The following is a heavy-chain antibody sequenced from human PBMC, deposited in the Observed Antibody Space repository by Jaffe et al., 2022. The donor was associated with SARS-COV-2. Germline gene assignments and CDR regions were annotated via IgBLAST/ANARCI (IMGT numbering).Heavy chain of an antibody. Sequence: QITLKESGPALVKHTQTLTLTCTFSGFSLSTTAVGVGWIRQPPGKAPEWLALIYWDDSERYSPSLRSRLTITKDISKNQVVLTMTNMDPVDTATYYCAHIVGGGNSGIFDYWGQGALVTVSS. CDR2: IYWDDSE. D-gene: IGHD2-21*02. V-gene: IGHV2-5*02. CDR3: AHIVGGGNSGIFDY. J-gene: IGHJ4*02. CDR1: GFSLSTTAVG.